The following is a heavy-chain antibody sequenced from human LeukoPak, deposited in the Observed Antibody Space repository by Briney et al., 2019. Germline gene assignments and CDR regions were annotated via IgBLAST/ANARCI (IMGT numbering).Heavy chain of an antibody. J-gene: IGHJ4*02. CDR2: IRYDGSNK. Sequence: PGGSLRLSCAASGFTFSSYGMHWVRQAPGKGLEWVAFIRYDGSNKYYADSVKGRFTISRDNSKNTLYLQMNSLRAEDTAVYYCAKGGGGSHNWNFQIDYWGQGTLVTVSS. D-gene: IGHD1-7*01. CDR1: GFTFSSYG. CDR3: AKGGGGSHNWNFQIDY. V-gene: IGHV3-30*02.